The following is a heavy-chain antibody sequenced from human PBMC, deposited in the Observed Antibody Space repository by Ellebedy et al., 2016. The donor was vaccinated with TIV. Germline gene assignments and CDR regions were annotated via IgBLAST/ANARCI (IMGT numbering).Heavy chain of an antibody. CDR2: ISSSGTYI. Sequence: GESLKISCAASGFSFRNYWMGWVRQAPGKGLEWVSSISSSGTYIHNADSVKGRFIISRDNAKNSLYLQMNSLRVEDTAIYYCARPAAAYSSSWYDFDCWGQGTLVTVSS. CDR3: ARPAAAYSSSWYDFDC. CDR1: GFSFRNYW. J-gene: IGHJ4*02. D-gene: IGHD6-13*01. V-gene: IGHV3-21*01.